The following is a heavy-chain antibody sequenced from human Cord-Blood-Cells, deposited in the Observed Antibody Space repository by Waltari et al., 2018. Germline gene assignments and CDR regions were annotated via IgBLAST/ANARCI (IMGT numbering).Heavy chain of an antibody. CDR3: AILPRIAVAGTDYYYYMDV. D-gene: IGHD6-19*01. CDR2: IYYSGST. J-gene: IGHJ6*03. Sequence: QLQLQESGPGLVKPSETLSLTCTVSGGSISSSSYYWGWIRQPPGKGLEWIGSIYYSGSTYYNPSPRSRVTISVDTSKNQFSLKLSSVTAADTAVYYCAILPRIAVAGTDYYYYMDVWGKGTTVTVSS. V-gene: IGHV4-39*07. CDR1: GGSISSSSYY.